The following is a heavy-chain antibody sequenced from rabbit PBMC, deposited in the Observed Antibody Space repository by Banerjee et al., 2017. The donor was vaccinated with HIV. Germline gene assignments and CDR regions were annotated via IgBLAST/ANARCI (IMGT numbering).Heavy chain of an antibody. Sequence: QEQLVESGGGLVTLGGSLKLSCKASGIDFSSYGISWVRQAPGKGLEWIAYIYSSNGDKWYASWVNGRFTISRSTSLNTVDLKMTSLTVADTATYFCARDRDGDAGYGSLALWGQGTLVTVS. CDR2: IYSSNGDK. J-gene: IGHJ4*01. CDR1: GIDFSSYG. D-gene: IGHD7-1*01. CDR3: ARDRDGDAGYGSLAL. V-gene: IGHV1S43*01.